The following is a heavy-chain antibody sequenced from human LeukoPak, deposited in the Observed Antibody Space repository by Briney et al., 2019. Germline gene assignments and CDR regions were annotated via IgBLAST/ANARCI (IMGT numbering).Heavy chain of an antibody. CDR2: IYTSGST. Sequence: PSETLSLTCTVSGGSISSGSYYWSWIRQPAGKGLEWIGRIYTSGSTNYNPSLKSRVTISVDTSKNQFSLKVSSVTAADTAVYYCARGGAYDMGGYYFDYWGQGTLVTVSS. V-gene: IGHV4-61*02. CDR1: GGSISSGSYY. CDR3: ARGGAYDMGGYYFDY. J-gene: IGHJ4*02. D-gene: IGHD5-12*01.